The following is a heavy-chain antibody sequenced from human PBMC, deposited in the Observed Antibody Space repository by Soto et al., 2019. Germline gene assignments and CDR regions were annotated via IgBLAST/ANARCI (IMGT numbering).Heavy chain of an antibody. CDR3: AKGDRNQPAVVDY. D-gene: IGHD2-2*01. V-gene: IGHV3-23*01. CDR1: GFTFSSYA. Sequence: EVQLLESGGGRIQPGGSLRLSCAASGFTFSSYAMNWVRQVPGKGLQWVSGISGSGSSTYYSDSVRGRFTISRDNSRNTLYLQMSSLRVEDTALYYCAKGDRNQPAVVDYWGQGTLVNVSS. CDR2: ISGSGSST. J-gene: IGHJ4*02.